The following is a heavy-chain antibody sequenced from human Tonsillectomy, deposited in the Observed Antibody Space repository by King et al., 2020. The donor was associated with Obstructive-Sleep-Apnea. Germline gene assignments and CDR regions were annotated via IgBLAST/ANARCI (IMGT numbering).Heavy chain of an antibody. CDR1: GFTLTSYR. Sequence: VQLVESGGGLIQPGGSLRLSCVASGFTLTSYRMSWVRQAPGKGLEWVSYISGSSISIYYADSVKGRFTISRDNAKNSLYLQMNSLRVEDTAVYYCARDLGYSFRYYKYAMDVWGQGTTVTVFS. CDR2: ISGSSISI. V-gene: IGHV3-48*04. J-gene: IGHJ6*02. D-gene: IGHD5-18*01. CDR3: ARDLGYSFRYYKYAMDV.